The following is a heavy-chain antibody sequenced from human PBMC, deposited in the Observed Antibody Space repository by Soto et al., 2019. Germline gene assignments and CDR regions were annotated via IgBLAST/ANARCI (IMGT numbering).Heavy chain of an antibody. J-gene: IGHJ3*02. Sequence: QVQLQESGPGLVKHSETLSLTCTVSGGSISSYYWSWIRQPPGKGLEWIGYIYYSGSTNYNPSLKSRVTISVDTSKNQFSLKLSSVTAADTAVYYCASHLAATKEGDAFDIWGQGTMVTVSS. D-gene: IGHD6-6*01. CDR3: ASHLAATKEGDAFDI. CDR1: GGSISSYY. V-gene: IGHV4-59*01. CDR2: IYYSGST.